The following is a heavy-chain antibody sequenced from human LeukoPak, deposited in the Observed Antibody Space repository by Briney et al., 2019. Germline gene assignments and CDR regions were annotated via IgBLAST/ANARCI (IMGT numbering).Heavy chain of an antibody. CDR1: GGSISSSSYY. D-gene: IGHD6-13*01. CDR3: ARWFQQVVRSSGMDV. J-gene: IGHJ6*02. Sequence: PSETLSLTCTVSGGSISSSSYYWGWIRQPPGKGLEWIGSIYYSGSTYYNPSLKSRVTISVDTSKNQFSLKLSSVTAADTAVYYCARWFQQVVRSSGMDVWGQGTTVTVS. V-gene: IGHV4-39*07. CDR2: IYYSGST.